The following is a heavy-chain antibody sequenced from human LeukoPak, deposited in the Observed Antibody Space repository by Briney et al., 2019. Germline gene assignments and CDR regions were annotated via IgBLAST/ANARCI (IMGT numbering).Heavy chain of an antibody. CDR1: GYTFTSYA. CDR3: ARDLQVDYGGTDWFDP. V-gene: IGHV1-2*02. J-gene: IGHJ5*02. D-gene: IGHD4-23*01. Sequence: ASVKVSCKASGYTFTSYAMNWVRQAPGQGLEWMGWINPNSGGTNYAQKFQGRVTMTRDTSISTAYMELSRLRSDDTAVYYCARDLQVDYGGTDWFDPWGQGTLVTVSS. CDR2: INPNSGGT.